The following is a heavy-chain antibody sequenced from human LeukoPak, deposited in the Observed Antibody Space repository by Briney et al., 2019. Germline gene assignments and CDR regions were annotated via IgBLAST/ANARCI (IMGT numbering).Heavy chain of an antibody. Sequence: SETLSLTCAVSGYSISRGYCWGWIRQPPGMGLEWIGNMYHSESTHYNPSLKSRVTISADTSKNQFSLKLSSVTAADTAVYYCARFDHVWETHGMDAFDLWGQGTMVTVSS. V-gene: IGHV4-38-2*01. CDR3: ARFDHVWETHGMDAFDL. J-gene: IGHJ3*01. CDR1: GYSISRGYC. CDR2: MYHSEST. D-gene: IGHD3-16*01.